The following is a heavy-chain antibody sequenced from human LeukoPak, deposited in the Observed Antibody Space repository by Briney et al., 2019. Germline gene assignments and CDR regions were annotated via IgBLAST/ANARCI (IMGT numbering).Heavy chain of an antibody. CDR1: GVSFSGYF. V-gene: IGHV4-34*01. CDR3: ARGLEGCSYGYSEFDY. D-gene: IGHD5-18*01. J-gene: IGHJ4*02. Sequence: MASETLSLTCAVYGVSFSGYFWSWIRQPPGKGLEWIGEINHSGSTNYNPSLKSRVTISVDTSKNQFSLKLNSVTAADTAVYYCARGLEGCSYGYSEFDYWGQGTLVTVSS. CDR2: INHSGST.